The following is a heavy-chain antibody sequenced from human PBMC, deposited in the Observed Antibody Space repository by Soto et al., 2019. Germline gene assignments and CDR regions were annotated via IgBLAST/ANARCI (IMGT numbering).Heavy chain of an antibody. CDR3: AREHSSSWRFDY. V-gene: IGHV1-8*02. CDR2: IIPNSGNT. J-gene: IGHJ4*02. CDR1: GGTFSSYA. Sequence: ASVKVSCKASGGTFSSYAISWVRQAPGQGLEWMGWIIPNSGNTNYAQKFQGRVTMTTNTSMSTAYMELSSLRSEDTAVYYCAREHSSSWRFDYWGQGTLVTVSS. D-gene: IGHD6-13*01.